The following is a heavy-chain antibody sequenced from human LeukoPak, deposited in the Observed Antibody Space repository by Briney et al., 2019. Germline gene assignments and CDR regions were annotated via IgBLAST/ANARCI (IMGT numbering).Heavy chain of an antibody. Sequence: GASVKVSCKASGYTFTNYYLHWVRQAPGQGLEWMGIINPSGGSTSYAQKFQGRVTMTRDTSTGTVYMDLSSLRSEDTALYYCARSGGSGGYYNAVDYWGQGTLVIVSS. V-gene: IGHV1-46*01. J-gene: IGHJ4*02. CDR2: INPSGGST. CDR3: ARSGGSGGYYNAVDY. CDR1: GYTFTNYY. D-gene: IGHD3-10*01.